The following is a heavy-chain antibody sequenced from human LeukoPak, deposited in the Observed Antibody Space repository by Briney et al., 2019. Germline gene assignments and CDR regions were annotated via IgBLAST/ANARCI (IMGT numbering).Heavy chain of an antibody. J-gene: IGHJ5*02. CDR2: INPNSGGT. CDR3: ARNWGEFDP. V-gene: IGHV1-2*02. CDR1: GYTFTGYY. Sequence: ASVKVSCKASGYTFTGYYMHWVRQAPGQGLEWMGWINPNSGGTNYAQKFHGRLTMTRNTSISTAYMELSGLKSEDTAVYYCARNWGEFDPWGQGTLVTVSS. D-gene: IGHD7-27*01.